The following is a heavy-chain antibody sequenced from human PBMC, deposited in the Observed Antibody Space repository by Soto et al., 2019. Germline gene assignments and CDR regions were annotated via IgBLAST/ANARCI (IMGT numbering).Heavy chain of an antibody. J-gene: IGHJ6*03. Sequence: GGSLRLSCAASGFTVSSNYMSWVRQAPGKGLEWVSVIYSGGSTYYADSVKGRFTISRDNSKNTLYLQMNSLRAEDTAVYYCARGHSNYDYYYYYMDVWGKGTTVTVSS. V-gene: IGHV3-53*01. CDR2: IYSGGST. CDR1: GFTVSSNY. CDR3: ARGHSNYDYYYYYMDV. D-gene: IGHD4-4*01.